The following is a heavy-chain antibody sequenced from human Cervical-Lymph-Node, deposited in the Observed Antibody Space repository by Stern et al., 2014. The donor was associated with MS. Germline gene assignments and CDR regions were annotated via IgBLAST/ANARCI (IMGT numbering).Heavy chain of an antibody. J-gene: IGHJ4*02. CDR2: ISWNSAII. CDR1: GFIFDDYS. D-gene: IGHD4-17*01. CDR3: TKGGESTSDS. Sequence: QLVESGGGLVQPGRSLKISCAASGFIFDDYSIHWVRPTPGKGLEWVSTISWNSAIIGYADSVKGRFTIARDNAKNSLYLQMDSLRAEDTAFYYCTKGGESTSDSWGQGTLVTVSS. V-gene: IGHV3-9*01.